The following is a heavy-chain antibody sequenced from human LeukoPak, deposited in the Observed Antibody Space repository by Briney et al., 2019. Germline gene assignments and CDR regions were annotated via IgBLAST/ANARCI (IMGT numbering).Heavy chain of an antibody. CDR2: IYYSGST. CDR1: GGSISSGGYY. CDR3: ARTAPTAITGTGDYYHYMDV. J-gene: IGHJ6*03. V-gene: IGHV4-31*03. Sequence: SETLSLTCTVSGGSISSGGYYWSWIRQHPGKGLEWNGYIYYSGSTYYNPSLKSRVTISVDTSKNQFSLKLSSVTAADTAVYYCARTAPTAITGTGDYYHYMDVWGKGTTVTVSS. D-gene: IGHD1-7*01.